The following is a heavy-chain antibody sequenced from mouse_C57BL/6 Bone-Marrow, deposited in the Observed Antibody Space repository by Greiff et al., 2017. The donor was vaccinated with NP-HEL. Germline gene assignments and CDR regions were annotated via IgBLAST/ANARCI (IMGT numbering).Heavy chain of an antibody. CDR1: GFTFSSYA. D-gene: IGHD3-1*01. CDR2: ISDGGSYT. V-gene: IGHV5-4*01. Sequence: EVQLVESGGGLVKPGGSLKLSCAASGFTFSSYAMSWVRQTPEKRLEWVATISDGGSYTYYPDNVKGRFTSSRDNAKNNLYLQMSHLKSEDTAMYYCARDHGATGGFAYWGQGTLVTVSA. J-gene: IGHJ3*01. CDR3: ARDHGATGGFAY.